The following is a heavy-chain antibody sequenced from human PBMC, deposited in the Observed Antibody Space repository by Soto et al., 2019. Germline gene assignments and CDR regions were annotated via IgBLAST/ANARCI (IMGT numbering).Heavy chain of an antibody. CDR2: ISYDGTDE. J-gene: IGHJ4*02. D-gene: IGHD3-9*01. CDR1: GFSFSSYG. CDR3: AKQVSDWDGHFDY. V-gene: IGHV3-30*18. Sequence: QVQLVESGGGVVQPGRSLRLSCAASGFSFSSYGMHWVRQAPGKGLEWVAMISYDGTDEYYADSVKGRFTISRDNSKNAVFLQMNSRRAEDTAVYYGAKQVSDWDGHFDYWGQGTLVTVSS.